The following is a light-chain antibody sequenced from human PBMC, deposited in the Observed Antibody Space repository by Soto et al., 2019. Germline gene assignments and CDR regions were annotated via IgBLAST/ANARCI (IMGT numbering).Light chain of an antibody. Sequence: QSVLTQPPSASRTPGQRVTISCSGRSANIGNNYVCWYQQLPGTAPKLLIYSNNQRPSGVPDRFSGSKSGTSASLAISGLRSEDEADYYCVSWDDSLSGLVFGTGTKLTVL. CDR1: SANIGNNY. CDR2: SNN. CDR3: VSWDDSLSGLV. V-gene: IGLV1-47*02. J-gene: IGLJ1*01.